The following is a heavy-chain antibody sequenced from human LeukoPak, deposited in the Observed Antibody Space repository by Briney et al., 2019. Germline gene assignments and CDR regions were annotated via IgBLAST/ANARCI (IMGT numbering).Heavy chain of an antibody. CDR2: ISSSSYI. D-gene: IGHD3-3*01. CDR1: GFTFSSYS. Sequence: PGGSLRLSCAASGFTFSSYSMTWVCQAPGKGLEWVSSISSSSYIYYADSVKGRFTISRDNAKNSLYLQMNSLRAEDTAVYYCARDPRYYDFWSGYYPHYYYYYMDVWGKGTTVTVSS. CDR3: ARDPRYYDFWSGYYPHYYYYYMDV. J-gene: IGHJ6*03. V-gene: IGHV3-21*01.